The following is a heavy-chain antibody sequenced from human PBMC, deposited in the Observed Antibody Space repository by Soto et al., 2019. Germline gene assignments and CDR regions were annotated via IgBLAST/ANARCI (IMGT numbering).Heavy chain of an antibody. CDR3: SRQASDFWSGKPQYYMDV. CDR1: GFTFSGSA. CDR2: IRSKPNNYAT. J-gene: IGHJ6*03. D-gene: IGHD3-3*01. Sequence: EVQLVESGGGLVQPGGSLKLSCAASGFTFSGSAMHWVRQASGKGLEWVGRIRSKPNNYATAYGASVKGRFTISRDDSKNTAYLQMTSLNTEDTAGYYCSRQASDFWSGKPQYYMDVWGKGTTVTVSS. V-gene: IGHV3-73*01.